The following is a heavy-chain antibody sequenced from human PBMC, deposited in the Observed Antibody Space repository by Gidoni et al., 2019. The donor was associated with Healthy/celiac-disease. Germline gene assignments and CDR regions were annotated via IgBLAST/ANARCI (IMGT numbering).Heavy chain of an antibody. J-gene: IGHJ6*02. Sequence: EVQLVESGGGLVQPGRSLRLSCAASGFTFDDYAMHWVRQAPGKGLEWVSGISWNSGSIGYADSVKGRFTISRDNAKNSLYLQMNSLRAEDTALYYCAKDIGYSYGGHYYYYYGMDVWGQGTTVTVSS. CDR2: ISWNSGSI. CDR3: AKDIGYSYGGHYYYYYGMDV. CDR1: GFTFDDYA. V-gene: IGHV3-9*01. D-gene: IGHD5-18*01.